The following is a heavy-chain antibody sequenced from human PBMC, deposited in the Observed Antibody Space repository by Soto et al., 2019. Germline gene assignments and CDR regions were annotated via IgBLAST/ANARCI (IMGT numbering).Heavy chain of an antibody. J-gene: IGHJ6*02. CDR2: IYYSGST. CDR3: AISNGFGELLGLYGMDV. CDR1: GGSISSGGYY. D-gene: IGHD3-10*01. Sequence: SETLSLTCTVSGGSISSGGYYWSWIRQHPGKGPEWIGYIYYSGSTYYNPSLKSRVTISVDTSKNQFSLKLSSVTAADTAVYYCAISNGFGELLGLYGMDVWGQGTTVTVSS. V-gene: IGHV4-31*03.